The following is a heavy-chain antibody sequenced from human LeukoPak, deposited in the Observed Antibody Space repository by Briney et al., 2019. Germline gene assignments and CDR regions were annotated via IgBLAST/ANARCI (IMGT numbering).Heavy chain of an antibody. V-gene: IGHV3-33*08. CDR3: ARDKRWLQLLDY. D-gene: IGHD5-24*01. J-gene: IGHJ4*02. CDR1: GFTFNIYT. Sequence: GGSLRLSCAASGFTFNIYTMSWVRQAPGKGLEWVAVIWYDGSNKYYADSVKGRFTISRDNSKNTLYLQMNSLRAEDTAVYYCARDKRWLQLLDYWGQGTLVTVSS. CDR2: IWYDGSNK.